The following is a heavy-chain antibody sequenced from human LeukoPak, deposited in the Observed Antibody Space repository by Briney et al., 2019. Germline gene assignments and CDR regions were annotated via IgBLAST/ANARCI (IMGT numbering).Heavy chain of an antibody. J-gene: IGHJ1*01. CDR1: GYSFNSYW. CDR3: ARVGYSSAWAFQY. Sequence: GESLKISCQGSGYSFNSYWIGWVRQMPGKGLEWMGIIYPGDSDTRYSPSFQGQVTISVDKSISTAYLQWSSLKASDTAMYHCARVGYSSAWAFQYWGQGTLVTVSS. CDR2: IYPGDSDT. D-gene: IGHD6-19*01. V-gene: IGHV5-51*01.